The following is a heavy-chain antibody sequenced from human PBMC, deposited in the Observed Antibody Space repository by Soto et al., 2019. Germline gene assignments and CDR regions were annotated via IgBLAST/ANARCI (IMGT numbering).Heavy chain of an antibody. CDR1: GFTFSYYW. CDR3: ARGNRGAFDL. CDR2: IHSDGSST. D-gene: IGHD1-1*01. V-gene: IGHV3-74*01. J-gene: IGHJ3*01. Sequence: EVQLVESGGGLVQPGESLRLSCAASGFTFSYYWMHWVRQAPGKGLVWVSRIHSDGSSTNYADSVKDRFTISRNNASNRLYLPMNSLRAEDKDVYYCARGNRGAFDLWGQGTVLTVSS.